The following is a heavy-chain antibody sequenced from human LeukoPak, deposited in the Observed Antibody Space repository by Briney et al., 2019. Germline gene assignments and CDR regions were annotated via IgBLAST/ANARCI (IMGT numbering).Heavy chain of an antibody. Sequence: SETLSLTCTVSGGSISSSSYYWGWIRQPPGKGLEWIGSIYYSGSTYYNPSLKSRVTISVDTSKNQFSLKLSSVTAADTAVYYCARGRVNYYYGMDVWGQGTTVTVSS. V-gene: IGHV4-39*07. J-gene: IGHJ6*02. CDR2: IYYSGST. CDR1: GGSISSSSYY. D-gene: IGHD3-3*01. CDR3: ARGRVNYYYGMDV.